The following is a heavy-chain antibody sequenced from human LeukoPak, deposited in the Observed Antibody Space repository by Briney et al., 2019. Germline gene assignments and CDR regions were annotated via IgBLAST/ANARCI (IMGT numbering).Heavy chain of an antibody. CDR2: MNPNSGNT. CDR3: WGSRTYYDILDYGMDV. CDR1: GYTFTSYD. D-gene: IGHD3-9*01. J-gene: IGHJ6*02. Sequence: ASVKVSCKASGYTFTSYDINWVRQATGQGLEWMGWMNPNSGNTGYVQKFQGRVSMTRNTSINTAYMELSSLRSEGAAVYYCWGSRTYYDILDYGMDVWGQGTTVTVSS. V-gene: IGHV1-8*01.